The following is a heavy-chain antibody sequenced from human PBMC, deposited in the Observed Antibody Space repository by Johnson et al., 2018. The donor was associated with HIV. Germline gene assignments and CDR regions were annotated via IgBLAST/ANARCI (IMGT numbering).Heavy chain of an antibody. J-gene: IGHJ3*02. V-gene: IGHV3-66*01. D-gene: IGHD5-24*01. Sequence: EQLVESGGGLVQPGGSLRLSCAASGFTVSSNYMSWVRQAPGKGLEWVSVIFSGGTTYYADSVKGRFTISRDNSKNMLYLQMNSLRAEDTAVYYCARACRDGYTCDAFDIWGQGTMVTVSS. CDR1: GFTVSSNY. CDR3: ARACRDGYTCDAFDI. CDR2: IFSGGTT.